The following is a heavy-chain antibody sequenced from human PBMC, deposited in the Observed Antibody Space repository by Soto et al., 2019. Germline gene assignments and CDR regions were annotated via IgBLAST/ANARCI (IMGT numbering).Heavy chain of an antibody. J-gene: IGHJ4*02. D-gene: IGHD5-12*01. CDR1: GFTFSSAW. CDR2: IKSKTGGGTT. V-gene: IGHV3-15*01. CDR3: TTQVVPTCFDY. Sequence: VGSLRLSCAASGFTFSSAWMSWVRQAPGKGLEWVGGIKSKTGGGTTDYAAPVKGRFTISRDDSKNTLYLKMNSLKTEQTAVYSCTTQVVPTCFDYWGQGTLVTVSS.